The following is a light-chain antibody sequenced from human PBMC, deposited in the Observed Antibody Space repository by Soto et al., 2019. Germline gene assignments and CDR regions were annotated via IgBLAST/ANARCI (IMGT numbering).Light chain of an antibody. CDR1: QIISNY. Sequence: DIQMTQSPSSLSASVGDRVTITCRASQIISNYLNWYQQKPGRAPKLLIYAASSLNSGVPTRFSGSGSGTEFTRSISSLQPEDFATYYCQQSYSTPHTFGQGTKLEIK. CDR2: AAS. CDR3: QQSYSTPHT. V-gene: IGKV1-39*01. J-gene: IGKJ2*01.